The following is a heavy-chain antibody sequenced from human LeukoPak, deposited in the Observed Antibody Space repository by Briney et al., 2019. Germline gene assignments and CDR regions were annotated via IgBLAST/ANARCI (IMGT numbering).Heavy chain of an antibody. V-gene: IGHV3-23*01. Sequence: GGSLRLSCAASGFTFSYAWMSWVRHPPGKGLEWVSIIGSSGGGIHYADSVKGRFTISRDNSKNALYLQMNSLRVEDTAVYYCAIDPNWGTHSWGQGVLVTVSS. J-gene: IGHJ4*02. D-gene: IGHD7-27*01. CDR2: IGSSGGGI. CDR1: GFTFSYAW. CDR3: AIDPNWGTHS.